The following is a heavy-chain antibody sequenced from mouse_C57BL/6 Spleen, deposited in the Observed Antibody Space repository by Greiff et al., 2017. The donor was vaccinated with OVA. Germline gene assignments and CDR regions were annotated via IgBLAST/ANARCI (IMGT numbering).Heavy chain of an antibody. J-gene: IGHJ3*01. D-gene: IGHD2-3*01. CDR1: GYSITSGYY. CDR3: ARDYDGYSPAWFAY. CDR2: ISYDGSN. Sequence: EVKLQESGPGLVKPSQSLSLTCSVTGYSITSGYYWNWIRQFPGNKLEWMGYISYDGSNNYNPSLKNRISITRDTSKNQFFLKLNSVTTEDTATYYCARDYDGYSPAWFAYWGQGTLVTVSA. V-gene: IGHV3-6*01.